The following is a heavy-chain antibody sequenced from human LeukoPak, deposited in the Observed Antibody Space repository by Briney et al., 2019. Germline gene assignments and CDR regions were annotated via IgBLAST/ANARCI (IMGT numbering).Heavy chain of an antibody. CDR1: GFTFSSYW. Sequence: GESLRLSCAASGFTFSSYWMTWARQAPGKGLEWVSVIYSGGNTYYADSVKGRFTISRDNSKNRLYLQMNSLRAEDTAVYYCASGRTAGYYWGQGTLVTVSS. V-gene: IGHV3-53*01. J-gene: IGHJ4*02. D-gene: IGHD6-13*01. CDR2: IYSGGNT. CDR3: ASGRTAGYY.